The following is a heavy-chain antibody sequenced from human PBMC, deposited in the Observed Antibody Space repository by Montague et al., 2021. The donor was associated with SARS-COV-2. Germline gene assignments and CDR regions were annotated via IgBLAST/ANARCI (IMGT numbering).Heavy chain of an antibody. D-gene: IGHD3-22*01. CDR2: INHSGST. CDR1: GGSFSGYY. CDR3: ARGPRITMIVVVITDIWFDP. V-gene: IGHV4-34*01. Sequence: SETLSLTCAVYGGSFSGYYWSWIRQPPGKGLEWIGEINHSGSTNYNPSLKSRVTISVDTSKNQFSLKLSSVTAADTAVYYCARGPRITMIVVVITDIWFDPWGPGTLVTVSS. J-gene: IGHJ5*02.